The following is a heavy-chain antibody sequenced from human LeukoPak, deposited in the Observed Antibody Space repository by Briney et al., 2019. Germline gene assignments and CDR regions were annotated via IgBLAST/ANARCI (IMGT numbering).Heavy chain of an antibody. Sequence: PSQTLSLSCAVSGGSFSSGGYSWGWLRQPPGQGLEWIGYIYHSGTTYYNPSLNSRVIISVDTSKNQVSLKLSSVTAADTAVYYCASRMLRGVTYYFDYWGQGTLVTVSS. V-gene: IGHV4-30-2*05. CDR2: IYHSGTT. CDR1: GGSFSSGGYS. CDR3: ASRMLRGVTYYFDY. D-gene: IGHD3-10*01. J-gene: IGHJ4*02.